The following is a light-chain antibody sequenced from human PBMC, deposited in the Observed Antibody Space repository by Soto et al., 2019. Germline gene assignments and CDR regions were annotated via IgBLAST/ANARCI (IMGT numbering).Light chain of an antibody. CDR2: WAS. V-gene: IGKV4-1*01. CDR3: QQYHSAPQT. CDR1: QSVLYSPNTKNY. Sequence: DIVMTQSPDSLAVSLGERATINCKSSQSVLYSPNTKNYLAWYQQKPGQPPKLLIYWASTRASGVPDRFSGSGSGTDVTLTISSLLAEDVAFYYFQQYHSAPQTFGQGTKVEIK. J-gene: IGKJ1*01.